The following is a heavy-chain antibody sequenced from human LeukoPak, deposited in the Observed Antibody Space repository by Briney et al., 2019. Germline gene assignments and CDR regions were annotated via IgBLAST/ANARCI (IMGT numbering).Heavy chain of an antibody. V-gene: IGHV4-59*01. CDR3: AGGGDSAGYYYPMFHY. Sequence: SETLSLTCTVSGGSISNYYWSWIRQPAGKGLEWFGYIYYTGSTNYNPSLKSRVTISVDTSKNQFSLKLSSVTAADTAVYYCAGGGDSAGYYYPMFHYWGQGTLVTVSS. CDR1: GGSISNYY. J-gene: IGHJ4*02. D-gene: IGHD3-22*01. CDR2: IYYTGST.